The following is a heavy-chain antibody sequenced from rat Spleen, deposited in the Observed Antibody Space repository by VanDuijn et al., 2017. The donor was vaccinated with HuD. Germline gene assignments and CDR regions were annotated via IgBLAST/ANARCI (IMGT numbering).Heavy chain of an antibody. D-gene: IGHD1-9*01. CDR1: GFTFSNYD. J-gene: IGHJ2*01. Sequence: EVQLVESGGGLVQPGRSLKLSCAASGFTFSNYDMAWVRQAPTKGLEWVASITNTGGSTYYPDSVKGRFTISRDNAKNTLYLQMNSLRSEDTATYYCARHPTYYGFDGDWFACWGQGVMVTVSS. V-gene: IGHV5S13*01. CDR3: ARHPTYYGFDGDWFAC. CDR2: ITNTGGST.